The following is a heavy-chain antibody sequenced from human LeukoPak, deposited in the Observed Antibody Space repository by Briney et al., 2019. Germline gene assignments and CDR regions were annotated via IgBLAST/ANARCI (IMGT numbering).Heavy chain of an antibody. J-gene: IGHJ4*02. CDR2: IYYSGST. D-gene: IGHD3-22*01. V-gene: IGHV4-31*03. Sequence: PSETLSLTCTVSGGSISSGGYYRSWIRQHPGKGLEWIGYIYYSGSTYYNPSLKSRVTISVDTSKNQFSLKLSSVTAADTAVYYCASGSYDSSGYYYGGVDYWGQGTLVTVSS. CDR3: ASGSYDSSGYYYGGVDY. CDR1: GGSISSGGYY.